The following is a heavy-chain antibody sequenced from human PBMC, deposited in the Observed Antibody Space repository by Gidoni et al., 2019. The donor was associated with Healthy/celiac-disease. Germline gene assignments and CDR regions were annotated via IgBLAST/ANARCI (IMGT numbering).Heavy chain of an antibody. CDR3: AKEPGRGY. CDR2: ISGSGGST. V-gene: IGHV3-23*01. Sequence: EVQLLESGGGLVQPGGSLRLSCAASGFTFSSYAMSLVRQAAGKGLEWVAAISGSGGSTNYANSGKGRVNNSRDNSKNTLYLQMNSLRAEDTAVYYCAKEPGRGYWGQGTLVTVSS. CDR1: GFTFSSYA. J-gene: IGHJ4*02. D-gene: IGHD2-8*02.